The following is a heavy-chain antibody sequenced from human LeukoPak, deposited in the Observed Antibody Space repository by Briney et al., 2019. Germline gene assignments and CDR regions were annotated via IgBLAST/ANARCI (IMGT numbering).Heavy chain of an antibody. CDR1: GFTFTTYW. V-gene: IGHV3-74*01. CDR2: ITSDGSIT. D-gene: IGHD1-26*01. Sequence: GGSLRLSCAASGFTFTTYWMHWVRQAPGKGLVWVSHITSDGSITSYADSVKGRFTISRDNAKNTLYLQMNSLRAEDTAVYYCAKTVGAREGDYWGQGTLVTVSS. J-gene: IGHJ4*02. CDR3: AKTVGAREGDY.